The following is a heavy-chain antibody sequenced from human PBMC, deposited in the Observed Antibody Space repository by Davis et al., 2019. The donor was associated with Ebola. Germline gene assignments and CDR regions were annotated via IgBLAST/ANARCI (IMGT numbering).Heavy chain of an antibody. CDR1: GFTFSDYS. J-gene: IGHJ4*02. V-gene: IGHV3-48*02. Sequence: GESLKISCAASGFTFSDYSMSWVRQAPGKGLEWVSYISSSGSAIYYADSLKGRFTISRDNAKNSLYLQMSSLRDEDTAVYYCAREPDNWNYGDYWGQGTLVTVSS. CDR2: ISSSGSAI. D-gene: IGHD1-7*01. CDR3: AREPDNWNYGDY.